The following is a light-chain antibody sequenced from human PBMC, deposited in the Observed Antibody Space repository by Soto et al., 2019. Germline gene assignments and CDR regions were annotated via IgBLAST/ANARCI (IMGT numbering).Light chain of an antibody. J-gene: IGKJ2*01. CDR2: LGS. Sequence: DIVMTQSPLYLPVIAGEPASVSCRSNQSLQYSNGNNYSDWYLQKPGQSPQLLIYLGSNRASGVNNRFFGSGSGEDFTLQISKVEAEDVGVYFCMQVIQTTYIFDQGSKLEMK. CDR1: QSLQYSNGNNY. CDR3: MQVIQTTYI. V-gene: IGKV2-28*01.